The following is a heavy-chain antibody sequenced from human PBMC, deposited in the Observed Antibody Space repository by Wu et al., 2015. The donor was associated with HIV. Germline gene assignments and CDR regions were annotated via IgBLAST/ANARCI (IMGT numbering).Heavy chain of an antibody. CDR2: INPNSGGT. CDR3: VRGDYANYDFWSAYPSY. J-gene: IGHJ4*02. V-gene: IGHV1-2*02. Sequence: QVQLVQSGAEVKMPGASVKVSCQASGYTFTDYYIHWVRQAPGQGLEWMGWINPNSGGTNYAQKFQGRVTLTRDTSIGTAYMELSRLTSDDTAVYYCVRGDYANYDFWSAYPSYWGQGTLVTVSS. D-gene: IGHD3-3*01. CDR1: GYTFTDYY.